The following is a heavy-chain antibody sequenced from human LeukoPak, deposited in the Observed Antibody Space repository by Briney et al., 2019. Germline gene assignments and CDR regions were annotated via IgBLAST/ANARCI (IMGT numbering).Heavy chain of an antibody. CDR1: GFTVSSIY. V-gene: IGHV3-66*01. J-gene: IGHJ4*02. Sequence: PGGSLRLSCAASGFTVSSIYMTWVRQAPGKGLEWVSVIYAGGTYYADSVKGRFTISRDDSKNTLHLQMKSLRAEDTAVYYCVSSPVLRYFAYWGQGTLVSVSS. CDR3: VSSPVLRYFAY. D-gene: IGHD3-9*01. CDR2: IYAGGT.